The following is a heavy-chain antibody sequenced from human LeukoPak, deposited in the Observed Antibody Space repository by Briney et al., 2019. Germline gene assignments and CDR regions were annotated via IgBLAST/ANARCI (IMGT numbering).Heavy chain of an antibody. CDR1: AFTFYAYG. D-gene: IGHD6-13*01. CDR3: ARDREAAAGTYWFDP. J-gene: IGHJ5*02. Sequence: GGTLRLSCAASAFTFYAYGMSWLRQAPGNGLEWVSGINWNGGSTGYADSVKGRFTISRDNAKNSLYLQMNRLRAEDTALYHFARDREAAAGTYWFDPWGQGTLVTVSS. V-gene: IGHV3-20*01. CDR2: INWNGGST.